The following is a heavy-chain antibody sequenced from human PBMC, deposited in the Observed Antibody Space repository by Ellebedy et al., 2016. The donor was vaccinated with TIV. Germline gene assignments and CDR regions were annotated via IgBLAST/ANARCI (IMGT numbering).Heavy chain of an antibody. J-gene: IGHJ4*02. V-gene: IGHV4-59*01. CDR1: GDSIRSYY. CDR3: ARREGYYGSGSYYAN. D-gene: IGHD3-10*01. Sequence: MPSETLSLTCTVSGDSIRSYYWSWIRQPPGKGLEWIGYIYYSGSTNYNPSLKSRVTISIDTSKNQFSLKLSPVTAADKAVYYCARREGYYGSGSYYANWGQGTLVTVSS. CDR2: IYYSGST.